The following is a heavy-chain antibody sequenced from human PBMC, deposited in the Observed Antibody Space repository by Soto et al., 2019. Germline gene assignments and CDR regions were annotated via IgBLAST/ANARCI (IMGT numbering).Heavy chain of an antibody. Sequence: EVQLVESGGGLVQPGGSLRLSCAASGFTLSSYSMHWVRQAPGKGLEWVSYISGSGGTIYYADSVKGRFTISRDNAKNSVSVQMNSLRDEDTAVYFCASETGLRSSGWSYYFDFWGQGTLVTVSS. V-gene: IGHV3-48*02. D-gene: IGHD6-19*01. CDR3: ASETGLRSSGWSYYFDF. J-gene: IGHJ4*02. CDR1: GFTLSSYS. CDR2: ISGSGGTI.